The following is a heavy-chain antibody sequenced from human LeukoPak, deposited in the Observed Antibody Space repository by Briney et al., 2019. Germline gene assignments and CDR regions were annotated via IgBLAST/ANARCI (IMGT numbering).Heavy chain of an antibody. CDR1: GGTFSSYA. Sequence: EASVKVSCKASGGTFSSYASSWVRQAPGQGLEWMGGIIPIFGTANYAQKFQGRVTITADESTSTAYMELSSLRSEDTAVYYCARDYDSSGYYRNWGQGTLVTVSS. CDR3: ARDYDSSGYYRN. CDR2: IIPIFGTA. V-gene: IGHV1-69*13. D-gene: IGHD3-22*01. J-gene: IGHJ4*02.